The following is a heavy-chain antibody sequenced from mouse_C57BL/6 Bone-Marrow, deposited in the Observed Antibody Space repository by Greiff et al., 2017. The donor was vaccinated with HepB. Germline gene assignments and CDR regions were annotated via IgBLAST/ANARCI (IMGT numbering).Heavy chain of an antibody. CDR1: GYTFTDYY. CDR2: INPYNGGT. CDR3: ASPSSVSYWYFDV. V-gene: IGHV1-19*01. Sequence: EVQLQQSGPVLVKPGASVKMSCKASGYTFTDYYMNWVKQSHGKSLEWIGVINPYNGGTSYNQKFKGKATLTVDKSSSTAYMELNSLTSEDSAVYYCASPSSVSYWYFDVWGTGTTVTVSS. J-gene: IGHJ1*03.